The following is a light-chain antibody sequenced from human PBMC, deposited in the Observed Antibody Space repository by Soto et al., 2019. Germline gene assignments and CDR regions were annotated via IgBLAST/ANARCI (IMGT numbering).Light chain of an antibody. Sequence: QSVLTQPASVSGSPGQSITISCTGTSSDVGGYNYVSWYQHHPGNAPKLMIYDVSNRPSGVSNRFSGSKSGNTASLTISGLQPEDEADYYCSSYTTSNTRQIVVGTGTEVTVL. V-gene: IGLV2-14*03. CDR2: DVS. J-gene: IGLJ1*01. CDR1: SSDVGGYNY. CDR3: SSYTTSNTRQIV.